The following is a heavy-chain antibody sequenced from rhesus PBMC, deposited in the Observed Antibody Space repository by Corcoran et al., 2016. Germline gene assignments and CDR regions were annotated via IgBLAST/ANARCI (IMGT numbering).Heavy chain of an antibody. J-gene: IGHJ6*01. CDR2: INGNSGIT. CDR1: GASISSYW. D-gene: IGHD3-28*01. Sequence: QVQLQESGPGLVKPSETLSLTCAVSGASISSYWWSWIRQPPGKGLEWIGEINGNSGITYSTPSLKSRGTISKDASKSQFSLKLSSVTAADTAVYYCARYYNGGRYGLDSWGQGVVVTVSS. CDR3: ARYYNGGRYGLDS. V-gene: IGHV4-80*01.